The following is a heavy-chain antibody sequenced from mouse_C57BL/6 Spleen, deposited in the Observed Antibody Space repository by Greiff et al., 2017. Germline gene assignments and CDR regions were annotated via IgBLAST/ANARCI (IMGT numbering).Heavy chain of an antibody. D-gene: IGHD2-4*01. CDR1: GFTFSSYA. V-gene: IGHV5-9-1*02. CDR3: TRACVYYDYDWCAY. Sequence: EVKVEESGEGLVKPGGSLKLSCAASGFTFSSYAMSWVRQTPEKRLEWVAYISSGGDYIYYADTVKGRFTISRDNARNPLYLQMSSLKSEDTAMYYCTRACVYYDYDWCAYWGQGTLVTVSA. CDR2: ISSGGDYI. J-gene: IGHJ3*01.